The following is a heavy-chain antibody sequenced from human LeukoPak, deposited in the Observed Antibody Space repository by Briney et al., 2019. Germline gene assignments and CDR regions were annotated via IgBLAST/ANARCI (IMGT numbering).Heavy chain of an antibody. V-gene: IGHV3-23*01. CDR2: ISGSGGST. CDR3: AKTRSIAAAGAYYFDY. CDR1: GFTFSSYA. J-gene: IGHJ4*02. Sequence: PGGSLRLSCAASGFTFSSYAMSWVRQAPGKGLEWVSAISGSGGSTYYADSVKGRFTITRDNSKNTMYLQMNSLRAEDTAIYYCAKTRSIAAAGAYYFDYWGQGILVTVSS. D-gene: IGHD6-13*01.